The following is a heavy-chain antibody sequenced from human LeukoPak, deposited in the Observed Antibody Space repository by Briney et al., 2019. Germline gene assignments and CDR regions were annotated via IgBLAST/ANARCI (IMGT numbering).Heavy chain of an antibody. CDR3: ATLSFSAFDY. CDR1: GYTFTGYH. V-gene: IGHV1-2*02. Sequence: ASVKVSCKASGYTFTGYHMHWVRQAPGQGLEWMGWINPDSGGTDYAQKFQGRVTMTRNTSISTAYMELSSLRSEDTAVYYCATLSFSAFDYWGQGTLVTVSS. D-gene: IGHD2/OR15-2a*01. J-gene: IGHJ4*02. CDR2: INPDSGGT.